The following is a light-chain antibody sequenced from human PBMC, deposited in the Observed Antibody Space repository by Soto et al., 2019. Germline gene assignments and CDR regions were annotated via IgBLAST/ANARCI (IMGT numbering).Light chain of an antibody. CDR3: QHCSTSLWT. V-gene: IGKV3-20*01. CDR1: RSVSNSF. CDR2: GAS. Sequence: EIVLTQSPGTLSLSPGERATLSCRASRSVSNSFLAWYQQHPGQAPRLLIYGASKRATGIPDRFSGSGSGTDFTLTISRLEPQDSAVYYCQHCSTSLWTFGQGTKVEI. J-gene: IGKJ1*01.